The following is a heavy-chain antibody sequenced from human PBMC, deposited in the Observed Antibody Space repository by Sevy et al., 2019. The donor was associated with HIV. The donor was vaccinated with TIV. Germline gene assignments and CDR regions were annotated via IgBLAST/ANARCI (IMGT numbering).Heavy chain of an antibody. CDR3: ARSIAATGPDY. D-gene: IGHD6-13*01. V-gene: IGHV3-7*01. Sequence: GGSLRLSCAASGFTFSSYCMSWVRQAPGKGLEWVANINLDGSMKYYVDSVKGRFTVSRDNAKNSLSLQMNSLRAEDTAVYYCARSIAATGPDYWGQGTLVTVSS. CDR2: INLDGSMK. J-gene: IGHJ4*02. CDR1: GFTFSSYC.